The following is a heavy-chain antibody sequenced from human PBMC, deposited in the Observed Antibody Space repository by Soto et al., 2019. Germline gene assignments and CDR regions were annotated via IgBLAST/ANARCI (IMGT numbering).Heavy chain of an antibody. J-gene: IGHJ1*01. CDR1: EFTFSRYG. Sequence: QVQLVESGGGVVQPGRSLRLACADSEFTFSRYGMHWVRQAPGKGLEWVAVISSDGSVKYYADSVKGRFTISRDNSKNTLYLQINSLRTEDTAVYHCAREGHSRGYGAYLQHWGQGTLVTVSS. CDR3: AREGHSRGYGAYLQH. CDR2: ISSDGSVK. V-gene: IGHV3-30*03. D-gene: IGHD6-25*01.